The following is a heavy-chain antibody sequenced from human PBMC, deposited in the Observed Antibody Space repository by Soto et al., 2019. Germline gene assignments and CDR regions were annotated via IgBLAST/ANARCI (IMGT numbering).Heavy chain of an antibody. CDR3: ASAHCTNGVCPSWFDP. V-gene: IGHV4-39*01. J-gene: IGHJ5*02. D-gene: IGHD2-8*01. CDR2: IYSSGST. CDR1: GGSISSSSYY. Sequence: LSLTCTVSGGSISSSSYYWGWIRQPPGKGLEWIGNIYSSGSTYYNPSLKSRVTISVDTSKNQFSLKLRPVTAADTAVYYCASAHCTNGVCPSWFDPWGQGALVTVSS.